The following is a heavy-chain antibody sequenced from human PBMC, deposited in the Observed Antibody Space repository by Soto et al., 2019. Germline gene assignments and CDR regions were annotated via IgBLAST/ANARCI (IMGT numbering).Heavy chain of an antibody. CDR2: ISAYNGNT. Sequence: ASEKVSCKASGYTFTSYVISLLRQAPVQVLEWMGCISAYNGNTNYAQKLQGRVTMTTDTSTSTAYMELRSLRSDDTAVYYCARTSGVSSWTWYNWFDPWGQGTLVTVSS. V-gene: IGHV1-18*01. J-gene: IGHJ5*02. D-gene: IGHD6-13*01. CDR3: ARTSGVSSWTWYNWFDP. CDR1: GYTFTSYV.